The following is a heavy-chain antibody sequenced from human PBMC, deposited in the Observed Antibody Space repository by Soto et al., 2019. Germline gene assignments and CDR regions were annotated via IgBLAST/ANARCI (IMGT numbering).Heavy chain of an antibody. CDR2: IYYSGST. J-gene: IGHJ4*02. CDR3: ARYYDFWSGYYGDYFDY. D-gene: IGHD3-3*01. Sequence: TLSLTCTVSGGSISSGGYYWSWIPQHPGKGLEWIWYIYYSGSTYYNPSLKSRVTISVDTSKNQFSLKLSSVTAADTAVYYCARYYDFWSGYYGDYFDYWGQGTLVTVSS. CDR1: GGSISSGGYY. V-gene: IGHV4-31*03.